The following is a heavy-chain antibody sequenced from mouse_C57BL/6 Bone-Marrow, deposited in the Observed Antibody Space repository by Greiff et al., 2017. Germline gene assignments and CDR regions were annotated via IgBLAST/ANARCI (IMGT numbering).Heavy chain of an antibody. D-gene: IGHD6-5*01. CDR2: IWSGGST. CDR3: ARRGLFWYFDV. V-gene: IGHV2-2*01. Sequence: VQLVESGPGLVQPSQSLSITCTVSGFSLTSYGVHWVRQSPGKGLEWLGVIWSGGSTAYNAAFISRLSISKDNSKSQVFFKMNSLQADDTAIYYCARRGLFWYFDVWGTGTTVTVSS. CDR1: GFSLTSYG. J-gene: IGHJ1*03.